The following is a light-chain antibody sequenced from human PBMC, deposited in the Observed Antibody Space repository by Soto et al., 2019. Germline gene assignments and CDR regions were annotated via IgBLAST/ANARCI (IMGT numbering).Light chain of an antibody. V-gene: IGKV3-15*01. CDR3: QQYNNWPPLT. J-gene: IGKJ4*01. Sequence: DIVMTQSPATLSVSPGERATLSCRASQSVSSNLAWYQQKPGQAPRLLIYGASTRATGIPARFSGCGSGTEFTLTISSLQSEDFAVYYCQQYNNWPPLTFGGGTKVEIK. CDR2: GAS. CDR1: QSVSSN.